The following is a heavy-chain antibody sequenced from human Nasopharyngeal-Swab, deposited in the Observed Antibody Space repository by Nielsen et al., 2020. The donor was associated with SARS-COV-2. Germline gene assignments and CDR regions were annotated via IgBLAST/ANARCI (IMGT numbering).Heavy chain of an antibody. J-gene: IGHJ6*02. CDR2: IYYSGST. Sequence: WIRQPPGKGLEWIGSIYYSGSTYYNPSLKSRVTISVDTSKNQFSLKLSSVTAADTAVYYCARGPGDGMDVWGQGTTVTVSS. CDR3: ARGPGDGMDV. V-gene: IGHV4-39*01. D-gene: IGHD3-10*01.